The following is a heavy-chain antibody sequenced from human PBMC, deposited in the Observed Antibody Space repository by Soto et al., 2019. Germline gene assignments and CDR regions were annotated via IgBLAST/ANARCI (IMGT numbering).Heavy chain of an antibody. CDR3: ARTLQSAYNWNYHGGYYYYMDV. D-gene: IGHD1-7*01. J-gene: IGHJ6*03. CDR1: GGSISSGGYY. Sequence: PSETLSLTCTVSGGSISSGGYYWSWIRQHPGKGLEWIGYIYYSGSTYYNPSLKSRVTISVDTSKNQFSLKLSSVTAADTAVYYCARTLQSAYNWNYHGGYYYYMDVWGKGTTVTVSS. V-gene: IGHV4-31*03. CDR2: IYYSGST.